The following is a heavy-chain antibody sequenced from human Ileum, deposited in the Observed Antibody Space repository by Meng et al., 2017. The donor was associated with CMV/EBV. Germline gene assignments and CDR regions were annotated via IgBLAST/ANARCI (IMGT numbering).Heavy chain of an antibody. CDR3: VRESSDHYDPIGFPHY. J-gene: IGHJ4*02. CDR2: ISAYNGDT. D-gene: IGHD3-22*01. Sequence: ASVKVSCKAAGYTFPSYGISWVRQAPGQGLEWMGWISAYNGDTNYPQKLQGRLTMTTDTSTSKAYMELRSLRSDDTAVYYCVRESSDHYDPIGFPHYWGQGTLVTVSS. V-gene: IGHV1-18*01. CDR1: GYTFPSYG.